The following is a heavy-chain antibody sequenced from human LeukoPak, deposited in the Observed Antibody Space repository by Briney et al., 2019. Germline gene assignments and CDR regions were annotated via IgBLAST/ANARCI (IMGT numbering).Heavy chain of an antibody. CDR3: ARDLALYDSRRGYYYTEDDY. V-gene: IGHV3-7*01. D-gene: IGHD3-22*01. CDR1: GFTFRTYW. Sequence: GGSLRLSCAASGFTFRTYWMSWVRQAPGKGLEWVANINQDGSEKYSVDSVKGRFTISRDNAKSSVYLQMNSLRADDTAVYYCARDLALYDSRRGYYYTEDDYWGQGTLVTVSS. CDR2: INQDGSEK. J-gene: IGHJ4*02.